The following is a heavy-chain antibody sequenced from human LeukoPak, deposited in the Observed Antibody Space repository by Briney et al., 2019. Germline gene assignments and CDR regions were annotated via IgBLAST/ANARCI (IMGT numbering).Heavy chain of an antibody. V-gene: IGHV3-9*03. D-gene: IGHD6-19*01. CDR1: GFTFDDYA. CDR2: INWNSGNI. J-gene: IGHJ5*02. Sequence: QPGGSLRLSCAASGFTFDDYAMHWVRQAPGKGLEWVSAINWNSGNIGYADSVKGRFIISRDNARNSLYLQMNSLRAEDMALYYCAKGGIAVAGTWFDPWGQGTLVTVSS. CDR3: AKGGIAVAGTWFDP.